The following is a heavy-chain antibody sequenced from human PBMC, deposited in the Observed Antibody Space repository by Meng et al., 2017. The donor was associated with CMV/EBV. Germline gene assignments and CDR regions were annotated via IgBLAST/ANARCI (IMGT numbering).Heavy chain of an antibody. Sequence: GESLKISCAASGFTFDDYGMSWVRQAPGKGLEWVSGINWNGGSTGYADSVKGRFTTSRDNAKNSLYLQMNSLRAEDTALYYCARDFSAYDSSGYYAYYGMDVWGQGTTVTVSS. D-gene: IGHD3-22*01. CDR1: GFTFDDYG. J-gene: IGHJ6*02. CDR3: ARDFSAYDSSGYYAYYGMDV. CDR2: INWNGGST. V-gene: IGHV3-20*04.